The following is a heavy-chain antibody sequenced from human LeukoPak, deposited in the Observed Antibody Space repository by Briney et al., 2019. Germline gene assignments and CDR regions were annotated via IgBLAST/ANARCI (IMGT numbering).Heavy chain of an antibody. V-gene: IGHV3-74*01. Sequence: GGSLRLSCAASGFTFTTYWMHWVRQAPGKGLVWVSHINSDGSITSYADSVKGRFTISRDNAKNTLYLQMNSLRAEDTAVYYCAGTLTYYDILTGYYQDYWGQGTLVTVSS. CDR3: AGTLTYYDILTGYYQDY. D-gene: IGHD3-9*01. CDR1: GFTFTTYW. CDR2: INSDGSIT. J-gene: IGHJ4*02.